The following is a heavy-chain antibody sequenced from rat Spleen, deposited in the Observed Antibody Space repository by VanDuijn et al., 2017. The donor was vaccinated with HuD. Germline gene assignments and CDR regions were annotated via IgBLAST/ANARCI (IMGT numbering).Heavy chain of an antibody. CDR1: GFTFSNYD. J-gene: IGHJ3*01. CDR2: ISPSGGST. V-gene: IGHV5-25*01. CDR3: ARGALHYYYSSYYWFAY. Sequence: EVQLVESGGGLVQPGRSLKLSCAASGFTFSNYDMAWVRQAPTKGLEWVASISPSGGSTYYRDSVKGRFTVSRDNAKSTLYLQMDSLRSEDTATYYCARGALHYYYSSYYWFAYWGQGTLVTVSS. D-gene: IGHD1-2*01.